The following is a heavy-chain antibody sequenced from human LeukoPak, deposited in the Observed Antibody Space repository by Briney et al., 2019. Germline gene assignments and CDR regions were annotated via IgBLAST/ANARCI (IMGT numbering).Heavy chain of an antibody. CDR3: AREYYYDSSGYYPKVENAFDI. Sequence: PSETLSLTCAVYGGSFSGYYWSWIRQPPGKGLEWIGYIYYSGSTNYNPSLKSRVTISVDTSKNQFSLKLSSVTAADTAVYYCAREYYYDSSGYYPKVENAFDIWGQGTMVTVSS. CDR1: GGSFSGYY. CDR2: IYYSGST. V-gene: IGHV4-59*01. J-gene: IGHJ3*02. D-gene: IGHD3-22*01.